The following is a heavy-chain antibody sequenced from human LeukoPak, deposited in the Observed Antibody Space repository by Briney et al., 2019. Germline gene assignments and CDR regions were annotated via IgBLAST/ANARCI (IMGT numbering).Heavy chain of an antibody. CDR3: ARAMPMVVTLPGKYCFDY. J-gene: IGHJ4*02. V-gene: IGHV1-69*05. CDR1: GGTFSSYA. Sequence: GASVKVSCKASGGTFSSYAISWVRQAPGQGLEWMGGIIPIFGTANYAQKFQGRVTITTDESTSSAYMELSSLRSENTAVYYCARAMPMVVTLPGKYCFDYWGQGTLVTVSS. D-gene: IGHD4-23*01. CDR2: IIPIFGTA.